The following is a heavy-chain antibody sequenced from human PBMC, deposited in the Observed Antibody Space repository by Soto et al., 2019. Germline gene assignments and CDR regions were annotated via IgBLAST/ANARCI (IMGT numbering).Heavy chain of an antibody. Sequence: TSETLSLTCTVSGGSISSGDYYWSWIRQPPGKGLEWIGYIFYSGSTYYNPSLKSRVTISVDTSKNQFSLKLSSVTAADTAVYYCARAELWLEYWGQGTLVTVS. CDR3: ARAELWLEY. V-gene: IGHV4-30-4*01. J-gene: IGHJ4*02. CDR1: GGSISSGDYY. CDR2: IFYSGST. D-gene: IGHD5-18*01.